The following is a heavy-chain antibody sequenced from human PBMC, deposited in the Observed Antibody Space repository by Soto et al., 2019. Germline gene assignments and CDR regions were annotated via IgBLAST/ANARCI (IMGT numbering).Heavy chain of an antibody. J-gene: IGHJ5*02. Sequence: QVQLQESGPGLVKPSQTLSLTCTVSGGSISSGAYYWSWIRQHPGKGLGWIGYIYYSGSTYYNQSLKSRVTISVDMSKNQFSLKLSSVTAADTAVYYCARVGENDFGDYPNWFDPWGQGTLVTVSS. V-gene: IGHV4-31*03. CDR2: IYYSGST. D-gene: IGHD4-17*01. CDR3: ARVGENDFGDYPNWFDP. CDR1: GGSISSGAYY.